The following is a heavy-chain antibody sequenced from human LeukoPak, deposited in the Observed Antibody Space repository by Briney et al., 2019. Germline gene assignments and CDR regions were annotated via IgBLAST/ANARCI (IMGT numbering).Heavy chain of an antibody. J-gene: IGHJ6*02. V-gene: IGHV3-15*01. CDR2: IKSKTDGGTT. Sequence: GGSLRLSCAASGFTFSNAWMSWVRQAPGKGLEWVCRIKSKTDGGTTDYAAPVKGRFTISRDDSKNTLYLQMNSLKTEDTAVYYCTTTELTILGLSYGMDVWGQGTTVTVSS. CDR3: TTTELTILGLSYGMDV. D-gene: IGHD3-3*01. CDR1: GFTFSNAW.